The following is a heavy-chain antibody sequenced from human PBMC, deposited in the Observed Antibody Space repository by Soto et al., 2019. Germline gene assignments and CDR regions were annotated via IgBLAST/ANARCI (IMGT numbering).Heavy chain of an antibody. Sequence: GESLKISCKGSGYSFTSYWIGWVRQMPGKGLEWMGIIYPGDSDTRYSPSFQGQVTISADKSISTAYLQWSSLKASDTAMYYWARQGKAARPDYYYYGMDVWGQGTTVTVS. CDR1: GYSFTSYW. CDR3: ARQGKAARPDYYYYGMDV. D-gene: IGHD6-6*01. V-gene: IGHV5-51*01. CDR2: IYPGDSDT. J-gene: IGHJ6*02.